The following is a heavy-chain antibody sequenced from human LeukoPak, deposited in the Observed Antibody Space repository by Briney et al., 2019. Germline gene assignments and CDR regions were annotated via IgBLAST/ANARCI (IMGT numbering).Heavy chain of an antibody. D-gene: IGHD3-10*01. V-gene: IGHV4-4*07. Sequence: SETLSLTCSVSGYSISSGYYWSWIRQPAGKGLEWIGRIYTSGSTNYNPSLKSRVTMSVDTSKNQFSLKLSSVTAADTAVYYCARDLEPYGSGSYYNPYNWFDPWGQGTLVTVSS. J-gene: IGHJ5*02. CDR1: GYSISSGYY. CDR3: ARDLEPYGSGSYYNPYNWFDP. CDR2: IYTSGST.